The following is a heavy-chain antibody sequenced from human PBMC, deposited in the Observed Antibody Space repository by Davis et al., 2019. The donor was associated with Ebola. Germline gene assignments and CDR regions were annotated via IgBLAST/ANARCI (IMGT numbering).Heavy chain of an antibody. J-gene: IGHJ6*02. V-gene: IGHV3-23*01. CDR2: ISGSGGST. D-gene: IGHD6-13*01. Sequence: PGGSLRLSCAASGFTFSSYAMSWVRQAPGKGLEWVSAISGSGGSTYYADSVKGRFTISRDNSKNTLYLQMNSLRAEDTAVYYCAKARGAAVKSGMDVWGQGTTVTVSS. CDR1: GFTFSSYA. CDR3: AKARGAAVKSGMDV.